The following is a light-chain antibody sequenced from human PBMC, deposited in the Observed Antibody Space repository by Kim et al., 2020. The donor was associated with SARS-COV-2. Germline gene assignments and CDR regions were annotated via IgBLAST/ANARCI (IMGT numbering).Light chain of an antibody. Sequence: SASVGDRVTITCRASQGISGYLAWYHQKPGKAPRLLIYATSTLRNGVPSRFSGSGSGTEFTLTISSLQPEDFATYYCQQVNSYPYTFGQGTKLEI. V-gene: IGKV1-9*01. CDR2: ATS. J-gene: IGKJ2*01. CDR1: QGISGY. CDR3: QQVNSYPYT.